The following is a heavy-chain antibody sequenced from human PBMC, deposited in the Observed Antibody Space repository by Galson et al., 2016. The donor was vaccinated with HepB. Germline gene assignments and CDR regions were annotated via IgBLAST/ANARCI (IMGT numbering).Heavy chain of an antibody. J-gene: IGHJ6*03. Sequence: SLRLSCAASGFTFSGSTMHWVRQASGKGLEWVGRIRNKAYSYATAYAASVKGRFTISRDDSKNTAYPQMNSLKTEDTAVYYCTRQAPITMVRGVLPKYDDYYYYMDVWGKGTTVTVSS. CDR2: IRNKAYSYAT. V-gene: IGHV3-73*01. CDR1: GFTFSGST. D-gene: IGHD3-10*01. CDR3: TRQAPITMVRGVLPKYDDYYYYMDV.